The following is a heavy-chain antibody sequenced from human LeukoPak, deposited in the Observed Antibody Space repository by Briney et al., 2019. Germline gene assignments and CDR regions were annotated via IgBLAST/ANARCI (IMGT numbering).Heavy chain of an antibody. D-gene: IGHD6-19*01. CDR2: IYHSGST. V-gene: IGHV4-38-2*02. CDR1: GYSISSGYY. Sequence: SETLSLTCTVSGYSISSGYYWGWIRQPPGKGLEWIGSIYHSGSTNYNPSLKSRVTISVDTSKNQFSLKLSSVTAADTAVYYCARDVVAGTSDYWGQGTLVTVSS. CDR3: ARDVVAGTSDY. J-gene: IGHJ4*02.